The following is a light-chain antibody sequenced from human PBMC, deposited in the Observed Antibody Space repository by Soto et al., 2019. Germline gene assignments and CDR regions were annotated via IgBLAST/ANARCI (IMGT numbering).Light chain of an antibody. Sequence: QSALTQPASVSGSPGQSITISCTGTSSDIGGYNYVSWYQQHPGKAPKLMIYDVNNRPSGVSNRFSGSKSGNTASLTISGLQAEDEADDYCSSYTSSSTAVFGGGTKVTVL. CDR2: DVN. CDR3: SSYTSSSTAV. V-gene: IGLV2-14*01. CDR1: SSDIGGYNY. J-gene: IGLJ2*01.